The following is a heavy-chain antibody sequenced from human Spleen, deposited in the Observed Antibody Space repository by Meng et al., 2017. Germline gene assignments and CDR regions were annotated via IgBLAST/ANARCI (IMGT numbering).Heavy chain of an antibody. V-gene: IGHV3-9*01. D-gene: IGHD1-14*01. CDR3: ASESTRGNHFDY. CDR1: GFTFDDYA. Sequence: SLKISCAASGFTFDDYAMHWVQQAPGKGLEWVSGISWNSGSIGYADSVKGRFTISRDNAKNSLYLQMNSLRAEDTAVYYCASESTRGNHFDYWGQGTLVTVSS. CDR2: ISWNSGSI. J-gene: IGHJ4*02.